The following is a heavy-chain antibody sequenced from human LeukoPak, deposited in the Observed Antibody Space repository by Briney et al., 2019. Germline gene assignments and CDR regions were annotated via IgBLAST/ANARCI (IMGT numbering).Heavy chain of an antibody. V-gene: IGHV1-2*02. J-gene: IGHJ6*02. CDR3: ARERTTVVTLGYYYGMDV. CDR1: GYSFTGYY. Sequence: GASVKVSCKASGYSFTGYYIHWVRQAPGQGLEWMGWINPNSGGTKYAQKFQGRLTMTRDTSISTANMELSRLRSDDTAVYYCARERTTVVTLGYYYGMDVWGQGTTVTVSS. D-gene: IGHD4-23*01. CDR2: INPNSGGT.